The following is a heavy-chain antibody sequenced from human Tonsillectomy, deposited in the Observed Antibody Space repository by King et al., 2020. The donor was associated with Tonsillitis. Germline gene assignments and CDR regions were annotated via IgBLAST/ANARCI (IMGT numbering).Heavy chain of an antibody. CDR1: GFTFVNYA. CDR3: AKVVVQSMGPSSQMFAS. V-gene: IGHV3-23*04. D-gene: IGHD2/OR15-2a*01. Sequence: VQLVESGGGLVQPGGSLRLSCAASGFTFVNYAMAWVRQAPATGLEWVSTISGSGDATHYADSVTGRFTISRDNSRNTLFLQMNSLRVDDTALYYCAKVVVQSMGPSSQMFASWGQGTWVTISS. J-gene: IGHJ4*02. CDR2: ISGSGDAT.